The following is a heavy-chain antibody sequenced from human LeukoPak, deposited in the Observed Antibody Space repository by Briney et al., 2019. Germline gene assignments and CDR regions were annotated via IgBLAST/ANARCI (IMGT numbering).Heavy chain of an antibody. V-gene: IGHV4-34*01. CDR1: GGSISSYY. CDR3: ARGLYYYGSGSSRNFQH. Sequence: SETLSLTCTVSGGSISSYYWSWIRQPPGKGLEWIGEINHSGSTNYNPSLKSRVTISVDTSKNQFSLKLSSVTAADTAVYYCARGLYYYGSGSSRNFQHWGQGTLVTVSS. J-gene: IGHJ1*01. CDR2: INHSGST. D-gene: IGHD3-10*01.